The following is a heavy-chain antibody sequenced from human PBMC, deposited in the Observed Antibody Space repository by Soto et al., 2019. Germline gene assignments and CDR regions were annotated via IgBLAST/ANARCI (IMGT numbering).Heavy chain of an antibody. J-gene: IGHJ4*02. CDR3: ARGNGYCSGGNCFDH. D-gene: IGHD2-15*01. CDR2: IKQDGSED. CDR1: GFTFSNYW. Sequence: PGGSLRLSCAASGFTFSNYWMSWVRQAPGKGLEWVASIKQDGSEDYYLDSVKGRFTISRDNAKNSVYVHVNSLRAEDTAVYYCARGNGYCSGGNCFDHWGQGTLVTVSS. V-gene: IGHV3-7*01.